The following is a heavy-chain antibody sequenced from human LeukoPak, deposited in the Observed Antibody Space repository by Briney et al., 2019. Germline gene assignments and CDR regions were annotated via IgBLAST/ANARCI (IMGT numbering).Heavy chain of an antibody. Sequence: GGSLRLSCAASGFTFSDYYMSWMRQAPGKGLEWVSYISSSGSTIYYADSVKGRFTISRDNAKNSLYLQMNSLRAEDTAVYYCARDRLTSGSDFLDYWGQGTLVTVSS. J-gene: IGHJ4*02. D-gene: IGHD1-26*01. CDR1: GFTFSDYY. CDR2: ISSSGSTI. CDR3: ARDRLTSGSDFLDY. V-gene: IGHV3-11*04.